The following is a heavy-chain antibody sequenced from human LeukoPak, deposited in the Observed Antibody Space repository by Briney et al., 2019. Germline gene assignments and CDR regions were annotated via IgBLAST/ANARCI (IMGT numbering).Heavy chain of an antibody. J-gene: IGHJ4*02. CDR1: GFTFSSYG. CDR3: AGRYCSSTSCYSDY. D-gene: IGHD2-2*02. V-gene: IGHV3-30*02. Sequence: PGGSLRLSCAASGFTFSSYGMHWVRQAPGKGLEWVAFIRYDGSNKYYADSVKGRFTISRDNSKNTLYLQMNSLRAEDTAVYYCAGRYCSSTSCYSDYWGQETLVTVSS. CDR2: IRYDGSNK.